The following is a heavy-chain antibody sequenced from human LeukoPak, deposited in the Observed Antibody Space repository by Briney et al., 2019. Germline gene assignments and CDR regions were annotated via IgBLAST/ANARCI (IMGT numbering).Heavy chain of an antibody. CDR1: GDSISTYY. V-gene: IGHV4-4*07. CDR3: ARGGIYSDSSGFRYFDS. CDR2: XHTTRST. D-gene: IGHD3-22*01. Sequence: SETLSLTCTVSGDSISTYYWSGIRQSAGKGXXXXXXXHTTRSTNYNPSLKXRVTMSVDASKKQLSLKFNSVTAADTAVYYCARGGIYSDSSGFRYFDSWGQGTLLTVSS. J-gene: IGHJ4*02.